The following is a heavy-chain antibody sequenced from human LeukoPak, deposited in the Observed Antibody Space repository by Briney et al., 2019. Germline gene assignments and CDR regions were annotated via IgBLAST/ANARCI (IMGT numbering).Heavy chain of an antibody. D-gene: IGHD6-13*01. J-gene: IGHJ3*02. CDR3: ARGAGANDAIDI. V-gene: IGHV1-8*01. Sequence: GASVTVSCTASGYTFTSYDINWVRQATGQGLEWMGWMNPNSGNTGYAQKFQGRVTMTRNTSISTAYMELSSLRSEDTAVYYCARGAGANDAIDIWGQGTMVTVSS. CDR2: MNPNSGNT. CDR1: GYTFTSYD.